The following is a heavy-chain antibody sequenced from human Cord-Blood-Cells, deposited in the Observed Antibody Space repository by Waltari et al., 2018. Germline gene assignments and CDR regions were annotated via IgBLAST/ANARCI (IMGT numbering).Heavy chain of an antibody. V-gene: IGHV4-39*01. CDR1: GGSISSSSYY. CDR3: ARGAVAGTVFDY. J-gene: IGHJ4*02. Sequence: QLQLQESGPGLVKPSETLSLTCTVSGGSISSSSYYWGWIRQPPGKGLEWIGSSYYSGSANYNPSLKSRVTISVDTSKNQFSLKLSSVTAADTAVYYCARGAVAGTVFDYWGQGTLVTVSS. D-gene: IGHD6-19*01. CDR2: SYYSGSA.